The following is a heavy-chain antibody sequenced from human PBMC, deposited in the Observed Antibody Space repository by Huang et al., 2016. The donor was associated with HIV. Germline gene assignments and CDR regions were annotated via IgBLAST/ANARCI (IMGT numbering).Heavy chain of an antibody. V-gene: IGHV4-39*01. CDR2: IYYSGST. CDR3: ARLPGSITMIRGVITDPY. CDR1: GGSIRSDNYY. D-gene: IGHD3-10*01. J-gene: IGHJ4*02. Sequence: QLQLQESGPGLVKPSETLSLTCTVSGGSIRSDNYYWGWIRQPPGKGLEWIGIIYYSGSTYYNPSRKSRVTIPVDTAKNQFSLKMRSVTAADTAVYYCARLPGSITMIRGVITDPYWGQGTLVTVSS.